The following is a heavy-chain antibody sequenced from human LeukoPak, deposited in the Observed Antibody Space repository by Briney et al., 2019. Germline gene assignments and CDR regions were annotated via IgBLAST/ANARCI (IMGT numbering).Heavy chain of an antibody. CDR2: ISAYNGNT. Sequence: GASVKVSCKASGYTFTSYDINWVRQAPGQGLEWMGWISAYNGNTNYAQKLQGRVTMTTDTSTSTAYMELRSLRSDDTAVYYCARARQYCSSTSCPQPYYYYGMDVWGQGTTVTVSS. CDR1: GYTFTSYD. V-gene: IGHV1-18*01. J-gene: IGHJ6*02. D-gene: IGHD2-2*01. CDR3: ARARQYCSSTSCPQPYYYYGMDV.